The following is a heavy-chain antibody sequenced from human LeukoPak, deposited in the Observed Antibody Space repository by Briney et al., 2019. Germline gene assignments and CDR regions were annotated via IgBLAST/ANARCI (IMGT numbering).Heavy chain of an antibody. CDR3: TRPMYYDSSGYYCFDY. V-gene: IGHV3-73*01. CDR1: GFTFSGSA. CDR2: IRSKANSYAT. Sequence: PGGSLRLSCAASGFTFSGSAMHWVRQASGKGLEWVGRIRSKANSYATAYAASVKGRFTISRDDSKNTAYLQMNSLKTGDTAVYYCTRPMYYDSSGYYCFDYWGQGTLVTVSS. J-gene: IGHJ4*02. D-gene: IGHD3-22*01.